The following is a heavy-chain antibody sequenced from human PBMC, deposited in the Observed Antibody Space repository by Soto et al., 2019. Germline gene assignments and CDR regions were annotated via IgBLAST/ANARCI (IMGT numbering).Heavy chain of an antibody. J-gene: IGHJ4*02. D-gene: IGHD3-3*01. CDR3: AALSYGSGFIDE. CDR1: GGSISISNW. V-gene: IGHV4-4*02. Sequence: SETLSLTCAVSGGSISISNWWGWVRQPPGKGLEWIGEVFHSGSTNYNPSLKSRLTISVDKSKNQFSLKLTSVTAADTAVYYCAALSYGSGFIDEWGQGTLVTVSS. CDR2: VFHSGST.